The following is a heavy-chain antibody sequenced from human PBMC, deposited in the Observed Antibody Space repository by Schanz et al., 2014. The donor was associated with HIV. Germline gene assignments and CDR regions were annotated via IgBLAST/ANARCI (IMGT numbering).Heavy chain of an antibody. CDR1: GYTFTSYD. D-gene: IGHD6-13*01. CDR3: ARGALGLAAAGSYYFYYGMDV. CDR2: MNPNNDDT. V-gene: IGHV1-8*01. Sequence: QVWLVQSGAEVKKPGASVRVSCKASGYTFTSYDINWVRQAAGQGLEWMGWMNPNNDDTDYAQKFQGRVTMPRDTATSTAYMELSSLRSEDTAVYYCARGALGLAAAGSYYFYYGMDVWGQGTTVTVSS. J-gene: IGHJ6*02.